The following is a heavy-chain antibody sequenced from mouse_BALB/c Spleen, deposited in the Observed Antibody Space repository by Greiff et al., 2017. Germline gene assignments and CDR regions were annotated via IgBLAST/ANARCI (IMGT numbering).Heavy chain of an antibody. Sequence: EVHLVDSGGGLVQPGGSLRLSCATSGFTFSDFYMEWVRQPPGKRLEWIAASRNKANDYTTEYSASVKGRFIVSRDTSQSILYLQMNALRAEDTAIYYCARDALRYRSGAMDYWGQGTSVTVSS. D-gene: IGHD2-14*01. CDR2: SRNKANDYTT. V-gene: IGHV7-1*02. CDR3: ARDALRYRSGAMDY. CDR1: GFTFSDFY. J-gene: IGHJ4*01.